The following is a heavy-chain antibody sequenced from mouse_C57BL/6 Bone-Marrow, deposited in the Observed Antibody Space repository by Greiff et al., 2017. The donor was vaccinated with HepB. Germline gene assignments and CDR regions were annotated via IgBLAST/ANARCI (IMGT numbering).Heavy chain of an antibody. V-gene: IGHV5-6*01. CDR3: ARLDGSSFDY. J-gene: IGHJ2*01. Sequence: EVKLVESGGDLVKPGGSLKLSCAASGFTFSSYGMSWVRQTPDKRLEWVATISSGGSYTYYPDSVKGRFTISRDNAKNTLYLQMSSLKSEDTAMYYCARLDGSSFDYWGQGTTLTVSS. CDR2: ISSGGSYT. D-gene: IGHD1-1*01. CDR1: GFTFSSYG.